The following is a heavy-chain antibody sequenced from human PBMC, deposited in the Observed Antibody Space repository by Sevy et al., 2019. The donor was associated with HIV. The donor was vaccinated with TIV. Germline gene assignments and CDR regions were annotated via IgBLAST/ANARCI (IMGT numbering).Heavy chain of an antibody. D-gene: IGHD2-2*01. J-gene: IGHJ6*02. CDR3: AVRRRVVIPGVVRRRDQFFFYGMAV. Sequence: SKTLSLTCAVYGESFSSYYWSWIRQSPGKGLEWIGEINHSGTTNYHPSLKSRVSISADTSKNQFSLKLTSVTAADTGVCYCAVRRRVVIPGVVRRRDQFFFYGMAVWGQGTTVTVSS. V-gene: IGHV4-34*01. CDR2: INHSGTT. CDR1: GESFSSYY.